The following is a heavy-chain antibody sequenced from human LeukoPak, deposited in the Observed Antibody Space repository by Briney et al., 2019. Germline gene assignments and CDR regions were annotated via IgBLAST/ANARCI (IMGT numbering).Heavy chain of an antibody. V-gene: IGHV4-59*01. Sequence: SETLSLTCTVSGGSISSYYWSWIRQPPGKGLEWIGYIYYSGRTNNNPSLKSRVTISVDTSNNQFSLKLSSVTAAGTAVYYCAKTTVNNYYYMDVWGKGTTVTVSS. CDR3: AKTTVNNYYYMDV. D-gene: IGHD4-11*01. CDR2: IYYSGRT. CDR1: GGSISSYY. J-gene: IGHJ6*03.